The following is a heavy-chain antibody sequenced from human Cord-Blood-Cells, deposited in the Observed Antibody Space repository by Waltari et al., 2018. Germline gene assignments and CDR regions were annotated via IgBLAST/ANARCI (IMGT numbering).Heavy chain of an antibody. J-gene: IGHJ3*02. Sequence: EVQLVESGGGLVQPGGSLRLSCAASGFTFSSYAMHWVRQAPGKGLEYVSAISSNGGSTYYANSVKGRFTISRDNSKNTLYLQMGSLRAEDMAVYYCAREAKTGDRLNYHAFDIWGQGTMVTVSS. CDR1: GFTFSSYA. CDR3: AREAKTGDRLNYHAFDI. D-gene: IGHD7-27*01. V-gene: IGHV3-64*01. CDR2: ISSNGGST.